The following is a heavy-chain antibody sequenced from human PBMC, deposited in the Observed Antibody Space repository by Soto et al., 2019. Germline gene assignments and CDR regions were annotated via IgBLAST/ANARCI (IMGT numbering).Heavy chain of an antibody. J-gene: IGHJ3*01. CDR3: VKERTGWYSRGCFDF. CDR1: GFTFSAYW. D-gene: IGHD6-19*01. CDR2: IKHDGSEK. V-gene: IGHV3-7*03. Sequence: GGSLRLSCAASGFTFSAYWISWVRQTPGKGLEWVANIKHDGSEKYYVDSVKGRFTISRDNAKNSLFLQMNSLRGEDTAIYYCVKERTGWYSRGCFDFWGRGTMVTVS.